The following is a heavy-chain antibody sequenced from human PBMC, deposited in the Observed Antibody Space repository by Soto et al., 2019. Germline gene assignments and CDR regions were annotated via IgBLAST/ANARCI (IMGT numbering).Heavy chain of an antibody. Sequence: GGSLRLSCAASGFTFSSYAMSWVRQAPGKGLEWVSAIGASGAGTYYANSVKGRFTISRDNAQNSLYLQMTSLRAEDTAVYYCARGTYRSKTDFDYWGQGTLVTVSS. CDR1: GFTFSSYA. CDR3: ARGTYRSKTDFDY. J-gene: IGHJ4*02. V-gene: IGHV3-23*01. D-gene: IGHD6-13*01. CDR2: IGASGAGT.